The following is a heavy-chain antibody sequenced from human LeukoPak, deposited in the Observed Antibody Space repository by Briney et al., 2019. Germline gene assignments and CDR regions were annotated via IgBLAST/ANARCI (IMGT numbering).Heavy chain of an antibody. Sequence: ASENVSCKASGYTFTSYDINWVRQATRHGLEWMGWMNPNSGNTGYAQKFQGRVTMTRNTSISTAYMELSSLRSEDTAVYYCARGKDGYNRYDYWGQGTLVTVSS. J-gene: IGHJ4*02. CDR2: MNPNSGNT. V-gene: IGHV1-8*01. CDR1: GYTFTSYD. CDR3: ARGKDGYNRYDY. D-gene: IGHD5-24*01.